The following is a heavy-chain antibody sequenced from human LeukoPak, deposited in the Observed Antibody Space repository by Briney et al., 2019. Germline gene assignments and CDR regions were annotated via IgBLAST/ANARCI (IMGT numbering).Heavy chain of an antibody. Sequence: ASVKVSCKASGYTFTIYGISWVRQAPGQGLEWMGWISAYSGNTNYAQKLQGRITMTTDTSTSTAYMELRSLRSDDTAVYYCARDLEMAKIYPDYWGQGTLVTVSS. J-gene: IGHJ4*02. V-gene: IGHV1-18*01. CDR3: ARDLEMAKIYPDY. CDR2: ISAYSGNT. CDR1: GYTFTIYG. D-gene: IGHD5-24*01.